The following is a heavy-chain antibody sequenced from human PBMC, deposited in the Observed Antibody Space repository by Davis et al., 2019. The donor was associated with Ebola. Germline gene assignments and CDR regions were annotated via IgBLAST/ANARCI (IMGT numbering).Heavy chain of an antibody. CDR1: GFTFSSYA. J-gene: IGHJ2*01. Sequence: PSETLSLTCAASGFTFSSYAMSWVRQAPGKGLEWVSIIYTGGSTDYADSVKGRFTISRDNSKNTLYLQMNSLRPEDTAVYYCARETLKWYFDLWGRGTLVIVSS. V-gene: IGHV3-53*01. CDR3: ARETLKWYFDL. CDR2: IYTGGST.